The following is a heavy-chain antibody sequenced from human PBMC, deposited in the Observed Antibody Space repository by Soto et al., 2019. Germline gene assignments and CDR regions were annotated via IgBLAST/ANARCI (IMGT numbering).Heavy chain of an antibody. D-gene: IGHD3-16*01. V-gene: IGHV3-21*01. J-gene: IGHJ5*02. Sequence: PGGSLRLSCVASGFSFSTYWMSWVRQAPGKGLEWVSSISSSSSFIYYADSLKGRFTISRDNAKNSLYLQMNSLRAEDTAVYYCARGLHDYVSFRFDPWGQGTLVTVSS. CDR1: GFSFSTYW. CDR3: ARGLHDYVSFRFDP. CDR2: ISSSSSFI.